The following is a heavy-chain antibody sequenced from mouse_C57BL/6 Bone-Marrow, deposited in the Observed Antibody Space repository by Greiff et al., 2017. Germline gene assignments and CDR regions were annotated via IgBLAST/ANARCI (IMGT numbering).Heavy chain of an antibody. CDR1: GYAFTNYL. Sequence: QVQLKESGAELVRPGTSVQVSCKASGYAFTNYLIEWVKQRPGQGLEWIGVINPGSGGTNYNEKFKGKATLTADKSSSTAYMHLSSQTSEASAVYFCAGGDYWFAYWGPGTLVTFSA. D-gene: IGHD2-13*01. J-gene: IGHJ3*01. CDR3: AGGDYWFAY. V-gene: IGHV1-54*01. CDR2: INPGSGGT.